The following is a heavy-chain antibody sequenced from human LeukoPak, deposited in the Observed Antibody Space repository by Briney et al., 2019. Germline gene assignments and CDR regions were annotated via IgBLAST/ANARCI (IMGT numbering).Heavy chain of an antibody. Sequence: SETPSLTCTVSGGSISNHYWSWIRQPPGKGLEWIGYIFYSGNTNYNPSLKSRVTISVDTSKNQFTLKLSSVTAADTAIYYCASAPNEYFFDYWGQGTLVTVSS. CDR1: GGSISNHY. CDR3: ASAPNEYFFDY. V-gene: IGHV4-59*11. CDR2: IFYSGNT. J-gene: IGHJ4*02.